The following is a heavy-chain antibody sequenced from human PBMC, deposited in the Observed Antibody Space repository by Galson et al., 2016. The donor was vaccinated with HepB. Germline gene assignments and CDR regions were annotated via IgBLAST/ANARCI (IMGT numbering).Heavy chain of an antibody. D-gene: IGHD6-6*01. CDR2: INHSGGT. CDR1: PGSFRGYY. Sequence: TLSLTCAVYPGSFRGYYWTCIRQPPGKGLEWIGEINHSGGTNYNPSLKSRVTISVDTPENQFSLTLSSVTAADTAVYYCARGRKYSRSSLFANGYANWFDLWGQGSLVTVSS. V-gene: IGHV4-34*01. CDR3: ARGRKYSRSSLFANGYANWFDL. J-gene: IGHJ5*02.